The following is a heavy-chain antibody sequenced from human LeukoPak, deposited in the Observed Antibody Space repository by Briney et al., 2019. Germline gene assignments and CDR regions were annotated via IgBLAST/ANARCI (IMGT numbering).Heavy chain of an antibody. D-gene: IGHD3-10*01. CDR1: GFTFSNYG. V-gene: IGHV3-33*01. CDR3: VRDGAYYYGSGSSYNGLDY. Sequence: GGSLRLSCAASGFTFSNYGMHWVRQAPGKGLEWVALIWYDGSNKYYADSVKGRFTISRDNSKNTLYVEINSLRAEDTAVYYCVRDGAYYYGSGSSYNGLDYWGQGILVSVSS. CDR2: IWYDGSNK. J-gene: IGHJ4*02.